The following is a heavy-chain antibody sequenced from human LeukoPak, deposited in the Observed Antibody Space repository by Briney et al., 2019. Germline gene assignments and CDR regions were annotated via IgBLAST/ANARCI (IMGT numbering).Heavy chain of an antibody. V-gene: IGHV4-34*01. CDR1: GGSFSGYY. Sequence: PSETLSLTCAVYGGSFSGYYWSWIRQPPGKGLEWIGSIYHSGSTYYNPSLKSRVTISVDTSKNQFSLKLSSVTAADTAVYYCARERQLVAAAAYFNWGQGTLVTVSS. J-gene: IGHJ4*02. CDR3: ARERQLVAAAAYFN. D-gene: IGHD6-13*01. CDR2: IYHSGST.